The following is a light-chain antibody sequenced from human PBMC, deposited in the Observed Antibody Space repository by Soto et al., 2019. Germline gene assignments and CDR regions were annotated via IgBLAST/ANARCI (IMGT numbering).Light chain of an antibody. CDR3: SSYTTSNTRQIV. V-gene: IGLV2-14*01. CDR1: SSDVGGYNY. J-gene: IGLJ1*01. CDR2: DVS. Sequence: QSALTQPASVSGSPGQSITISCTGTSSDVGGYNYVSWYQQHTGKAPKFMIYDVSNRTSGVSNRFSGSKSGNTASLTISGLQAEDEADYYCSSYTTSNTRQIVFGSGTKVTVL.